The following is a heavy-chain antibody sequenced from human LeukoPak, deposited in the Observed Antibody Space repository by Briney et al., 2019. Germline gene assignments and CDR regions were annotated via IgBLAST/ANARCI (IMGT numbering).Heavy chain of an antibody. CDR3: AKGNGYSYGRYYFDY. D-gene: IGHD5-18*01. CDR2: ITASGGNT. CDR1: GFTFSSYA. J-gene: IGHJ4*02. V-gene: IGHV3-23*01. Sequence: GGSLRLSCAASGFTFSSYAMGWVRQAPGKGLEWVSAITASGGNTYYADSVKGRSTISRDNSKNTLYLQVNSLRAEDTAVYYCAKGNGYSYGRYYFDYWGQGTLVTVSS.